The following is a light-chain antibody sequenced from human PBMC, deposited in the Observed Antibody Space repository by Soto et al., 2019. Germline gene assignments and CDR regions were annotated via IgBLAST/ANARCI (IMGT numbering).Light chain of an antibody. CDR1: QSVSSY. CDR3: QHYNNWPPWT. Sequence: IVLTQSPATLSLSPGERATLSCRASQSVSSYLAWYQQKPGQAPRLLIYDASNRATGIPARFSGSGSGTDFTLTISSLEHEDFAVYYCQHYNNWPPWTFGQGTKVDIK. CDR2: DAS. J-gene: IGKJ1*01. V-gene: IGKV3-11*01.